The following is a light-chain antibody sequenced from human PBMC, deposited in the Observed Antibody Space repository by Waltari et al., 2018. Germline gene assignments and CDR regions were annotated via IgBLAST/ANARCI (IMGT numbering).Light chain of an antibody. V-gene: IGKV4-1*01. Sequence: DIVMTQSPDSLAVSLGERATINCKPSQSVLYSSNNKNYLAWYQQKPGQPPKLLIYWASTRESWVPDRFSGSGSGTDFTLTVSSLQAEDVAVYYCHQYYTTPYTFGQGTKLEIK. CDR3: HQYYTTPYT. J-gene: IGKJ2*01. CDR1: QSVLYSSNNKNY. CDR2: WAS.